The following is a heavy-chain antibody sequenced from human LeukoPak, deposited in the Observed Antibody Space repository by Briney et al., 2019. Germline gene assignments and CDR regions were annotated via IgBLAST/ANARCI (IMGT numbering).Heavy chain of an antibody. CDR2: TSSDESKK. J-gene: IGHJ4*02. Sequence: TGGTLRLSCAASGFTFSTYGMTWVRQVPGKGLEWVTVTSSDESKKYYADSVKGRFTLSRDNSQNTVYLQMNSLRAEDTAVYYCARGAYDWGQGTLVTVSS. CDR1: GFTFSTYG. CDR3: ARGAYD. V-gene: IGHV3-30*03. D-gene: IGHD2-8*01.